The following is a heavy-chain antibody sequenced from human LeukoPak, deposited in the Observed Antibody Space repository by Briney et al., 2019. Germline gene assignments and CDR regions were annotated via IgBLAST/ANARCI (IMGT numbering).Heavy chain of an antibody. V-gene: IGHV4-31*03. Sequence: PSETLSLTCIVSGGSISSDDHYWGWIRQHPGKGLEWIGYIYYSVSTYYNPSLKSRVTISVDTSKNQFSLKLSSVTAADTAVYYCARGSLTYYDSSGYYYRAFDIWGQGTMVTVSS. D-gene: IGHD3-22*01. CDR3: ARGSLTYYDSSGYYYRAFDI. CDR2: IYYSVST. CDR1: GGSISSDDHY. J-gene: IGHJ3*02.